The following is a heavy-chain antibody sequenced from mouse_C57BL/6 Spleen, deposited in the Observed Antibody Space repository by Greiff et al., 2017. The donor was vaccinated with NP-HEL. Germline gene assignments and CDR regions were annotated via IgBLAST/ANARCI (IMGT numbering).Heavy chain of an antibody. CDR2: INPNNGGT. CDR1: GYTFTDYY. V-gene: IGHV1-22*01. CDR3: ARDGSSYEYYAMDY. J-gene: IGHJ4*01. D-gene: IGHD1-1*01. Sequence: EVQLQQSGPELVKPGASVKMSCKASGYTFTDYYMHWVKQSPGKSLEWIGYINPNNGGTSYNQKFKGKATLTVNKSSSTAYMELRSLTSEDSSVYYCARDGSSYEYYAMDYWGQGTSVTVSS.